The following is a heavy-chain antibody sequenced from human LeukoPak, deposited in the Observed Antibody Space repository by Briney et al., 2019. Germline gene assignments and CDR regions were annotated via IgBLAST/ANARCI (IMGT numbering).Heavy chain of an antibody. V-gene: IGHV1-24*01. D-gene: IGHD2-2*01. J-gene: IGHJ4*02. CDR1: GYTLTELS. CDR2: FDPEDGET. CDR3: AKDWRRTRCHGFVDF. Sequence: ASVTVSFKVSGYTLTELSMHWVRQAPGKGLEWMGGFDPEDGETIYAQQFQGSVTMTEDTSTDNDYMVMLSLGSDAAAVYYCAKDWRRTRCHGFVDFWGQGILVTVFS.